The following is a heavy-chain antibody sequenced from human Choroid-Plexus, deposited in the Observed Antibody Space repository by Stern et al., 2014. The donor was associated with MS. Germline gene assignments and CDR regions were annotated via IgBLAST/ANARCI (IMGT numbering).Heavy chain of an antibody. CDR3: AKHACTGAACPFDL. J-gene: IGHJ4*02. D-gene: IGHD2-8*02. CDR2: VYYSGAT. Sequence: QVQLQESGPGLVKPSETLSLTCAVSGDSISSYTHYWAWIRQPPGKGLEWIGSVYYSGATYYNPSLKSPGTISVDTSKNQFSLGLNSVTAADTAVYYCAKHACTGAACPFDLWGQGTLVTVSS. V-gene: IGHV4-39*01. CDR1: GDSISSYTHY.